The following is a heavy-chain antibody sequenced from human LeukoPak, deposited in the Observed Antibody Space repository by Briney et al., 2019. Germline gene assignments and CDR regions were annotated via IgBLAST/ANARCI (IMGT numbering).Heavy chain of an antibody. CDR2: IYSGGST. CDR3: ARAQKATIFDY. D-gene: IGHD5-12*01. Sequence: GGSLRLSCAASGFTVSSNYMSWVRQAPGKGLEWVSVIYSGGSTYYADSVKGRFTISRDNSKNTLYLQMNSLRAKDTAVSYCARAQKATIFDYWGQGTLVTVSS. J-gene: IGHJ4*02. V-gene: IGHV3-53*01. CDR1: GFTVSSNY.